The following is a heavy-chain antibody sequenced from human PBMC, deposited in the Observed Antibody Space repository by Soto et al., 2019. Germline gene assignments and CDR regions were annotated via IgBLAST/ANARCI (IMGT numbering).Heavy chain of an antibody. D-gene: IGHD3-22*01. J-gene: IGHJ5*02. CDR1: GYTFTSYG. CDR2: FIAYNVNK. Sequence: QVQLVQSGAEVKKPGASVKVSCKASGYTFTSYGISWVRQAPGQGLEWLGWFIAYNVNKTYAQKLQGRVTMTTDTPTSTAYMELRSLKTDGPAVDYWAIDVSLRITMIGVVGSCFDHWGQGTLVTVSS. CDR3: AIDVSLRITMIGVVGSCFDH. V-gene: IGHV1-18*01.